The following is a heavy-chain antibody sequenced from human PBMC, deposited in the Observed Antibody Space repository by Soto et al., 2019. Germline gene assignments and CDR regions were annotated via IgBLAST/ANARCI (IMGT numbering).Heavy chain of an antibody. CDR1: GFIFRDYE. D-gene: IGHD2-21*01. Sequence: GGSLRLSWAAPGFIFRDYEINWVRQAPGKGLECVSYISGSGLTIYYADSVKGRFTISRDNAKNSLYLKMNSLGVEYTAVYYCASGAYRNTYNWFDSWGQGTLVTVSS. CDR2: ISGSGLTI. CDR3: ASGAYRNTYNWFDS. V-gene: IGHV3-48*03. J-gene: IGHJ5*02.